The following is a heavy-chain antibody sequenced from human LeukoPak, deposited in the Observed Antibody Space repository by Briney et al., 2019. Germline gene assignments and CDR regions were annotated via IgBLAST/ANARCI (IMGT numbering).Heavy chain of an antibody. CDR3: ARDRSVVVPAAMSGFDP. D-gene: IGHD2-2*01. CDR2: ISYDGSNK. V-gene: IGHV3-30-3*01. J-gene: IGHJ5*02. CDR1: GFTFSSYA. Sequence: GGSLRLPCAASGFTFSSYAMHWVRQAPGKGLEWVAVISYDGSNKYYADSVKGRFTISRDNSKNTLYLQMNSLRAEDTAVYYCARDRSVVVPAAMSGFDPWGQGTLVTVSS.